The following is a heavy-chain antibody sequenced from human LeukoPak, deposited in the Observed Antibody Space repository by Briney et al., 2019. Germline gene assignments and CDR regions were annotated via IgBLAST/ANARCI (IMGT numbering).Heavy chain of an antibody. CDR3: VRGQGGPAK. CDR1: GFTFSSHW. CDR2: INNDGGNA. D-gene: IGHD1-26*01. V-gene: IGHV3-74*01. J-gene: IGHJ4*02. Sequence: PGGSLRLSCAASGFTFSSHWMNWVRQAPGKGLVWISRINNDGGNAVYADSVNGRFTVSRDNAKNVSYLQMNSLRVEDTATYYCVRGQGGPAKWGQGTLVTVSS.